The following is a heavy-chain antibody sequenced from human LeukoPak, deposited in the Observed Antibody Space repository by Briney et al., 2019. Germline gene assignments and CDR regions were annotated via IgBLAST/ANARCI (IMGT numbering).Heavy chain of an antibody. CDR3: ASEYCSSTSCRVYNAVDP. V-gene: IGHV4-4*02. CDR1: GGSISSSNW. CDR2: IYHSGST. Sequence: SETLSLTCAVSGGSISSSNWWSWVRQPPGKGLEWIGEIYHSGSTSYNPSLKSRVTISVDKSKNQFSLKLSSVTAADTAVYYCASEYCSSTSCRVYNAVDPWGQGTLVTVSS. J-gene: IGHJ5*02. D-gene: IGHD2-2*01.